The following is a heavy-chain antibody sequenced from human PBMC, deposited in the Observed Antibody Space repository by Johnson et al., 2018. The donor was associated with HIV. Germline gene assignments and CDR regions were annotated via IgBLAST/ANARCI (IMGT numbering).Heavy chain of an antibody. D-gene: IGHD3-10*01. V-gene: IGHV3-33*01. CDR1: GFTFSSYG. CDR2: IRYDGSNK. CDR3: ARGGASGSYYNAVAFDI. Sequence: QLVESGGGVVQPGGSLRLSCAASGFTFSSYGMHWVRQAPGKGLEWVAVIRYDGSNKYYADSVKGRLTISRDNSKNTLYLQMNSLRAEDTAEYYCARGGASGSYYNAVAFDIWGQGTMVTVSS. J-gene: IGHJ3*02.